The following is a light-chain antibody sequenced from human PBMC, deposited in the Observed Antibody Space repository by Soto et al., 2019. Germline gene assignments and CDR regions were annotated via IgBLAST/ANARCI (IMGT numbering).Light chain of an antibody. CDR3: QQYNNWLST. V-gene: IGKV3-15*01. CDR2: GAS. J-gene: IGKJ4*01. CDR1: QSVSSN. Sequence: EILMTQSPATLSVSPGERATLPCRASQSVSSNLAWYQQKPGQAPRLLIYGASTRATGIPARFSGSGSGTEFTRTISSLQSEEFAVYYCQQYNNWLSTFGGGTKVQIK.